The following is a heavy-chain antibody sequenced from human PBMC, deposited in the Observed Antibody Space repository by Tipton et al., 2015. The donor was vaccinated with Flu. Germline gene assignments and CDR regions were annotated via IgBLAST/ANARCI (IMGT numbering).Heavy chain of an antibody. V-gene: IGHV4-39*07. J-gene: IGHJ6*02. CDR3: ARSIAVSMDV. CDR1: GGSISSSSYY. Sequence: TLSLTCTVSGGSISSSSYYWGWIRQPPGKGLEWIGSIYYSGSTYYNPSLKSRVTISVDTSKNQFSLKLSSVTAADTAVYYCARSIAVSMDVWGQGTTVTVSS. CDR2: IYYSGST. D-gene: IGHD6-19*01.